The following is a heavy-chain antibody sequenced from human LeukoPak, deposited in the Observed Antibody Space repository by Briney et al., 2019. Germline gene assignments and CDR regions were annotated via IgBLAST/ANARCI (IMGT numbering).Heavy chain of an antibody. Sequence: ASVKVSCKVSGYTFTSYYMHWVRQAPGQGLEWMGIINPSGGSTSYAQKFQGRVTMTRDMSTSTVYMELSSLRSEDTAVYYCARGVTYYYDSSGYVDYFDYWGQGTLVTVSS. CDR1: GYTFTSYY. V-gene: IGHV1-46*01. J-gene: IGHJ4*02. CDR3: ARGVTYYYDSSGYVDYFDY. D-gene: IGHD3-22*01. CDR2: INPSGGST.